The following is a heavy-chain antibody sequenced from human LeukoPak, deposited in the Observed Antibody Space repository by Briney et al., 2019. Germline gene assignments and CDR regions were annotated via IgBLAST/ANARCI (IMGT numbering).Heavy chain of an antibody. CDR2: ISSSSYI. D-gene: IGHD6-19*01. CDR3: ARSGYSSGWYPAHFDY. V-gene: IGHV3-21*01. J-gene: IGHJ4*02. CDR1: GFTFSSYS. Sequence: GGSLRLSGAASGFTFSSYSMNWVRQAPGKGLEGVSSISSSSYIHYADSVKGRFTISRDNAKNSLYLQMNSLRAEDTAVYYCARSGYSSGWYPAHFDYWGQGTLVTVSS.